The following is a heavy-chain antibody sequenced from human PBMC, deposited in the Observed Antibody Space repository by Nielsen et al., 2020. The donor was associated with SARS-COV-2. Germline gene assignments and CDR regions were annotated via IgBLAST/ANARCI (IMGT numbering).Heavy chain of an antibody. V-gene: IGHV3-74*03. Sequence: ETLSLTCAASGFIFSNYRMHWVRQAPGKGLVWVSHINPDDSKTTYADSVKGRFTISRDNGKNSLYLQMNTLRSEDTALYYCTRGFYSQSDCWGQGTLVTVSS. D-gene: IGHD2-15*01. CDR2: INPDDSKT. CDR1: GFIFSNYR. J-gene: IGHJ4*02. CDR3: TRGFYSQSDC.